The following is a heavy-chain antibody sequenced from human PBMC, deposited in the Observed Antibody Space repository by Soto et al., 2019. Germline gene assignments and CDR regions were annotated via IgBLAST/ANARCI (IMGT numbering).Heavy chain of an antibody. CDR2: ISAYNGNT. J-gene: IGHJ3*02. V-gene: IGHV1-18*01. Sequence: QVQLVQSGAEVKKPGASVKVSCKASGSTFTSYGISWVRQAPGRGLACMGWISAYNGNTNSSQKLQGRVTKTTVTDNSTAYMELRSLRSDDTAVYYCARERYDILTGYYKGHGAFDILGQGTMVTVSS. D-gene: IGHD3-9*01. CDR1: GSTFTSYG. CDR3: ARERYDILTGYYKGHGAFDI.